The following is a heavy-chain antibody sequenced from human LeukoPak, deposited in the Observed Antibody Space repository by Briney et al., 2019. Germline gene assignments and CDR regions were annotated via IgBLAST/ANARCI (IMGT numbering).Heavy chain of an antibody. CDR3: ARVPEGSSNYVRYYYYYMDV. D-gene: IGHD4-11*01. V-gene: IGHV4-39*07. J-gene: IGHJ6*03. Sequence: PSETLSLTCTVSGGSISSSSYYWGWIRQPPGKGLEWIGSIYYSGSTYYNPSLKSRVTISVDTSKNQFSLKLSSVTAADTAVYYCARVPEGSSNYVRYYYYYMDVWGKGTTVTVSS. CDR1: GGSISSSSYY. CDR2: IYYSGST.